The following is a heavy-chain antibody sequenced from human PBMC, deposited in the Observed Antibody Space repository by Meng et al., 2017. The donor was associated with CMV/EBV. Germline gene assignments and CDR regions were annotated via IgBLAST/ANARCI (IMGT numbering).Heavy chain of an antibody. CDR3: ARVLPDCSSTSCYGMDV. Sequence: GGSLRLSCAASGFTFSSYSMNWVRQAPGKGLEWVSSISSSSSYIYYADSVKGRFTISRDNAKNSLYLQMNSLRAEDTAVYYCARVLPDCSSTSCYGMDVWGQGDHGHRLL. J-gene: IGHJ6*02. CDR2: ISSSSSYI. CDR1: GFTFSSYS. D-gene: IGHD2-2*01. V-gene: IGHV3-21*01.